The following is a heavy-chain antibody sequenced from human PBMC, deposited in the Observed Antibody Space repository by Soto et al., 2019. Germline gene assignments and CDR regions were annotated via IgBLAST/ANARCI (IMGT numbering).Heavy chain of an antibody. CDR1: GFTFSSYG. Sequence: QVQLVESGGGVVQPGRSLRLSCAASGFTFSSYGMHWVRQAPGKGLEWVAVIWYDGSNKYYAESVKGRFTISRDNSKNTLYLQMNSLRAEDTAVYYCARDRIVGATREPGGFFFDYWGQGTLVTVSS. J-gene: IGHJ4*02. D-gene: IGHD1-26*01. CDR3: ARDRIVGATREPGGFFFDY. CDR2: IWYDGSNK. V-gene: IGHV3-33*01.